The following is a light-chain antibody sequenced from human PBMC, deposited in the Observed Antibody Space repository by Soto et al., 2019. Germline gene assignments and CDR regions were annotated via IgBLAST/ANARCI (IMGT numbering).Light chain of an antibody. CDR3: SSYTTSTTQV. J-gene: IGLJ2*01. V-gene: IGLV2-14*01. Sequence: QSALTQPASVSGSPGQSITISCTGTSSDVGNYNYVSWYQQHPGKAPKLMIYEVRNRPSGVSDRFSGSKSGKTASLTIFGPQAEDEADYYCSSYTTSTTQVFGGGTKVTVL. CDR1: SSDVGNYNY. CDR2: EVR.